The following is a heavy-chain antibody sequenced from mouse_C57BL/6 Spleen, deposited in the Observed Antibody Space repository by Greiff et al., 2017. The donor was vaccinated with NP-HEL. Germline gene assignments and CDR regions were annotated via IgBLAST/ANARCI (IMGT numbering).Heavy chain of an antibody. D-gene: IGHD3-2*02. J-gene: IGHJ2*01. CDR1: GFTFSDAW. Sequence: EVKLVESGGGLVQPGGSMKLSCTASGFTFSDAWMDWVRQSPEKGLEWVAEIRNKANNHATYYAESVKGRFTISRDDSKSSVYLQMNSLRAEDTGIYYCTRQLRPYFDYWGQGTTLTVSS. CDR3: TRQLRPYFDY. V-gene: IGHV6-6*01. CDR2: IRNKANNHAT.